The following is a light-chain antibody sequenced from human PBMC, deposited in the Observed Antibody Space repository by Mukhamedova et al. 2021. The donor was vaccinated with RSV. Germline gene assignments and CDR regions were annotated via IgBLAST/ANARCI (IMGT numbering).Light chain of an antibody. CDR2: GAS. J-gene: IGKJ1*01. CDR3: LQHNTYPWT. V-gene: IGKV1-17*01. Sequence: WYQRRVHGEAPKRLIYGASSLQSGVPSRFSGSGSGTEFTLTISSLQPEDFATYYCLQHNTYPWTFGQGTKVEIK.